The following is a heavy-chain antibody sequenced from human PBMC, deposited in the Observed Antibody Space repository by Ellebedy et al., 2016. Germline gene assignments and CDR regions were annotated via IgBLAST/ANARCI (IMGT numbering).Heavy chain of an antibody. CDR1: GYTFSNYG. V-gene: IGHV1-18*01. CDR2: ISGSNGNT. D-gene: IGHD7-27*01. J-gene: IGHJ4*02. Sequence: ASVKVSCXTSGYTFSNYGISWIRQAPGQGLQWMGWISGSNGNTYYAQKVQDRITMTTETSTSTAYLELRSLRSDDTAVYYCTRDAENWGYVDYWGQGPLVTVSS. CDR3: TRDAENWGYVDY.